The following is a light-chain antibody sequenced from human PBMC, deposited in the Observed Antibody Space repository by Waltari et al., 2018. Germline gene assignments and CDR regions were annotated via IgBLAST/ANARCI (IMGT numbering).Light chain of an antibody. CDR2: AAS. CDR1: QNIGTY. Sequence: LTQSPGTLSLSPGERATLSCRASQNIGTYLVWYQQKPGQAPRLLMHAASRRATGIPDRFSGSGSGTDFSLTISRLEPEDFAVYYCQNHERLPATFGQGTKVEIK. J-gene: IGKJ1*01. CDR3: QNHERLPAT. V-gene: IGKV3-20*01.